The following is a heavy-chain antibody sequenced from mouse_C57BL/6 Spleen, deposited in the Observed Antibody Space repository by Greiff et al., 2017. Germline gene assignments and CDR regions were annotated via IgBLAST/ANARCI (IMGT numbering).Heavy chain of an antibody. CDR1: GYAFSSYW. J-gene: IGHJ2*01. CDR2: IYPGDGDT. Sequence: QVHVKQSGAELVKPGASVKISCKASGYAFSSYWMNWVKQRPGKGLEWIGQIYPGDGDTNYNGKFKGKATLTADKSSSTAYMQLSSLTSEDSAVYFCARSALITTVVASYGDYWGQGTTLTVSS. V-gene: IGHV1-80*01. CDR3: ARSALITTVVASYGDY. D-gene: IGHD1-1*01.